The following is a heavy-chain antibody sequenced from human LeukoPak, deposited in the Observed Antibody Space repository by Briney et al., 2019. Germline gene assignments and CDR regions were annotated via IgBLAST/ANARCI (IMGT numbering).Heavy chain of an antibody. V-gene: IGHV3-48*01. CDR3: ARTYGSGWYVDY. Sequence: GGSLRLPCAASGFTFSSYSMSWVRQAPGKGLEWVLYISFDSSPIYYADSVKGRFTISRDNAKNSLYLQMNSLRVEDTAVYYCARTYGSGWYVDYWGQGTLVTVSS. CDR1: GFTFSSYS. D-gene: IGHD6-19*01. J-gene: IGHJ4*02. CDR2: ISFDSSPI.